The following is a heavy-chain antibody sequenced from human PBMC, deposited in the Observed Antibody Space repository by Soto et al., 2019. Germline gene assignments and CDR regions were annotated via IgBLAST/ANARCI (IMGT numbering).Heavy chain of an antibody. CDR3: ARDTRSTYYYDSSGYSHWFDP. D-gene: IGHD3-22*01. Sequence: QVQLQESGPGLVKPSETLSLTCTVSGGSISSYYWSWIRQPAGKGLEWIGRIYTSGSTNYNPSLKSRVTMSLDTSKHQFYLKLSSVTAADTAVYYCARDTRSTYYYDSSGYSHWFDPWGQGTLVTVSS. CDR1: GGSISSYY. CDR2: IYTSGST. V-gene: IGHV4-4*07. J-gene: IGHJ5*02.